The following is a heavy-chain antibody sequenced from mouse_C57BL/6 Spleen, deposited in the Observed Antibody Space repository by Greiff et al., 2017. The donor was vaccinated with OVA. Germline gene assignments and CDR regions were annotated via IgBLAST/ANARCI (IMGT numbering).Heavy chain of an antibody. J-gene: IGHJ4*01. CDR2: ISDGGSYT. D-gene: IGHD2-4*01. Sequence: EVMLVESGGGLVKPGGSLKLSCAASGFTFSSYAMSWVRQTPEKRLEWVATISDGGSYTYYPDNVKGRFTISRDNAKNNLYLQMSHLKSEDTAMYYCARDEGLRRDYYARDYGGQGTSVTVSS. CDR1: GFTFSSYA. CDR3: ARDEGLRRDYYARDY. V-gene: IGHV5-4*01.